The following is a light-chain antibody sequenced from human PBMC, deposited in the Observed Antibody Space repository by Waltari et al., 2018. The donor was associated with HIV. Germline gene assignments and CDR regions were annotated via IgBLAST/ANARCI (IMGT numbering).Light chain of an antibody. CDR2: GAA. CDR3: QQYNIRPRGNT. Sequence: DILMTQSPAILSVSPGERVTLSCRASQGVGSNLAWYQQKVGQAPRLLIYGAATRAAEIPVRFSGSGSGTDFTLTIDSLQSEDFATYYCQQYNIRPRGNTFGQGTKLQIK. J-gene: IGKJ2*01. CDR1: QGVGSN. V-gene: IGKV3-15*01.